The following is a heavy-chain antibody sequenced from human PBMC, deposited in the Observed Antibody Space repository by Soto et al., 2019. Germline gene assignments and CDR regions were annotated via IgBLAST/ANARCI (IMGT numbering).Heavy chain of an antibody. D-gene: IGHD6-6*01. CDR2: IYHSGST. V-gene: IGHV4-4*02. CDR1: GGSISSSNW. Sequence: SETLSLTCAVSGGSISSSNWWSWVRQPPGKGLEWIGEIYHSGSTNYNPSLKSRVTISVDKSKNQFSLKLSSVTAADTAVYYCARRIAARLYYYYGMDVWGQGTTVTVSS. J-gene: IGHJ6*02. CDR3: ARRIAARLYYYYGMDV.